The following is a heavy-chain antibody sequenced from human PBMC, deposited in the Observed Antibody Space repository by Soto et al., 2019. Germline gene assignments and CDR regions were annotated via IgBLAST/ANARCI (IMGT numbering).Heavy chain of an antibody. J-gene: IGHJ6*02. Sequence: PSETLSLTCTVSGGSISSGDYYWSWIRQPPGKGLEWIGYIYYGGSTYYNPSLKSRVTISVDTSKNQFSLKLSSVTAADTAVYYCARERRDDDYSNYAKYYYGMDVWGQGTTVTVSS. CDR3: ARERRDDDYSNYAKYYYGMDV. V-gene: IGHV4-30-4*01. D-gene: IGHD4-4*01. CDR2: IYYGGST. CDR1: GGSISSGDYY.